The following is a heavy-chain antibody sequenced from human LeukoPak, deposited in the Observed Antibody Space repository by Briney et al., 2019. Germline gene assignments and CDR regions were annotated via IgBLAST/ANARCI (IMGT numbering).Heavy chain of an antibody. CDR1: EFTFSGSA. CDR2: IRSKADSYTT. V-gene: IGHV3-73*01. Sequence: GGSLKLSCAASEFTFSGSAMHWVRQASGKGLEWLGRIRSKADSYTTAYAASVKGRFIVSRDDSKNTAYLQMNSLKTEDTAVYHCRAAADLNDYWGQGTLVTVSS. D-gene: IGHD6-13*01. J-gene: IGHJ4*02. CDR3: RAAADLNDY.